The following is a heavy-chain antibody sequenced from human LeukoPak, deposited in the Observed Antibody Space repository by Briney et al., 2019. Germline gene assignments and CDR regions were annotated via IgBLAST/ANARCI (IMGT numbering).Heavy chain of an antibody. V-gene: IGHV4-34*01. J-gene: IGHJ6*02. Sequence: SETLSLTCAVYGGSFSGYYWSWIRQPPGKGLEWIGEINHSGSTNYNPSLKSRVTISVDTSKNQFSLKLSSVTAADTAVYYCARRRLGYCSGGSCARYYGMDVWGQGTTVTVSS. CDR3: ARRRLGYCSGGSCARYYGMDV. CDR2: INHSGST. CDR1: GGSFSGYY. D-gene: IGHD2-15*01.